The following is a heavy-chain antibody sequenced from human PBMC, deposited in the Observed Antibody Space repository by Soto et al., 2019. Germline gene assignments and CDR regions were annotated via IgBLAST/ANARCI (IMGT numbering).Heavy chain of an antibody. Sequence: QVQLQESGPGLVKPSETLSLTCDVSGDSISSPTWWTWVRQPPGKGLEWIGEVYHSGSTNYNSSLKXXVTISVDKSKNQFSLRLSSVTAADTAVYYCATRAPIDGDPYWGQGTLVTVSS. CDR3: ATRAPIDGDPY. D-gene: IGHD4-17*01. CDR1: GDSISSPTW. CDR2: VYHSGST. V-gene: IGHV4-4*02. J-gene: IGHJ4*02.